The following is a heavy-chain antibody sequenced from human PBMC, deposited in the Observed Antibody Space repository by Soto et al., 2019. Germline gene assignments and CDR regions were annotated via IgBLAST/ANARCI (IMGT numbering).Heavy chain of an antibody. J-gene: IGHJ1*01. CDR2: MNTDGSII. Sequence: SLRLSCVVSEFTFSSSWMHRERHGPSTVLVWVSRMNTDGSIINYADSVKGRLTTSRDNAKTMLYLQMNSLRADDTAPYDCVTGWSEDRDQGTLVTVSS. CDR1: EFTFSSSW. D-gene: IGHD2-15*01. CDR3: VTGWSED. V-gene: IGHV3-74*01.